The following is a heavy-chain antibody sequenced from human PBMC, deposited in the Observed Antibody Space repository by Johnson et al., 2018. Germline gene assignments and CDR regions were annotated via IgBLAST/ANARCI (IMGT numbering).Heavy chain of an antibody. CDR1: GFTFSFFG. Sequence: QVQLVQSGGGVVQPGTSLRVSCATSGFTFSFFGMHWVRQAPGKGLAWVEVIGPDGSIKYYGDSVKGRFTISRDNSKNTVYLQMNSLRAEDTAVYYCARHNHRYDWDYWGQGTLVNVSS. CDR2: IGPDGSIK. D-gene: IGHD3-3*01. J-gene: IGHJ4*02. CDR3: ARHNHRYDWDY. V-gene: IGHV3-33*01.